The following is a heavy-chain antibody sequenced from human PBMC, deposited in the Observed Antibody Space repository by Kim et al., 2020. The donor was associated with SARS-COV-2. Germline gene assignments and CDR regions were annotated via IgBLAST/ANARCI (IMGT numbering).Heavy chain of an antibody. CDR3: ARGRRSDYYGSGSYAFDY. CDR1: GFTFSSYD. Sequence: GGSLRLSCAASGFTFSSYDMHWVRQATGKGLEWVSAIGTAGDTYYPGSVKGRFTISRENAKNSLYLQMNSLRAGDTAVYYCARGRRSDYYGSGSYAFDYWGQGTLVTVSS. CDR2: IGTAGDT. V-gene: IGHV3-13*01. J-gene: IGHJ4*02. D-gene: IGHD3-10*01.